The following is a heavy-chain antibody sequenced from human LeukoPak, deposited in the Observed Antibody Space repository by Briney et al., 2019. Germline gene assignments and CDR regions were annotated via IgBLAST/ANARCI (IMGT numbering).Heavy chain of an antibody. J-gene: IGHJ5*02. CDR3: ARDASSGYTP. Sequence: GASVKVSCKASGRTFSSYAISWVRQAPGQGLEWMGGIIPIFGTANYAQKFQGRVTITADESTSTAYMELSSLRSEDTAVYYCARDASSGYTPWGQGTPVTVSS. CDR1: GRTFSSYA. D-gene: IGHD3-22*01. CDR2: IIPIFGTA. V-gene: IGHV1-69*13.